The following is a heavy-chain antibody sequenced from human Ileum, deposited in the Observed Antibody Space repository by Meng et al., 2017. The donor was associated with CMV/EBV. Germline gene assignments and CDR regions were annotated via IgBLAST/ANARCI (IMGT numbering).Heavy chain of an antibody. CDR2: TRIKVTSSPI. CDR3: ARDSMKGGGFDY. Sequence: GESLKISCAASGFTFSDHYMDWFRQAPGKGLEWVGRTRIKVTSSPIEYAESVTGRFTISRDDSKNSLYLQMNSLKTEDTAVYYWARDSMKGGGFDYWGQGTLVTVSS. D-gene: IGHD3-10*01. V-gene: IGHV3-72*01. J-gene: IGHJ4*02. CDR1: GFTFSDHY.